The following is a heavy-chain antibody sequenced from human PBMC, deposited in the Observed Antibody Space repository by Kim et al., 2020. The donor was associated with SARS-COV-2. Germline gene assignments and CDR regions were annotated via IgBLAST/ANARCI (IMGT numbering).Heavy chain of an antibody. CDR1: GFTFSSYW. CDR3: LSSAPTAGY. D-gene: IGHD2-21*02. CDR2: VNSDGSSI. J-gene: IGHJ4*02. V-gene: IGHV3-74*01. Sequence: GGSLRLSCAGSGFTFSSYWMHWVRQAPGKGLVWVSRVNSDGSSITYADSVKGRFTISRDNAKNTLYLQMNSLRAEDTAVYYCLSSAPTAGYWGQGTLVTVSS.